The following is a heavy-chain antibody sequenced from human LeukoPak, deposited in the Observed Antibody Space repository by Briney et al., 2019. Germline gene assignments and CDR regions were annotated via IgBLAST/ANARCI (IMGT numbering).Heavy chain of an antibody. V-gene: IGHV4-61*02. CDR2: IYTSGST. D-gene: IGHD6-13*01. J-gene: IGHJ4*02. CDR1: GGSISSGSNY. CDR3: ASGQWQLGVFDY. Sequence: SETLSLTCTVSGGSISSGSNYWSWIRQPAGKGLEWIGRIYTSGSTNYNPSLKSRVTISVDTSKNQFSLKLSSVTAADTAVYYCASGQWQLGVFDYWGQGTLVTVSS.